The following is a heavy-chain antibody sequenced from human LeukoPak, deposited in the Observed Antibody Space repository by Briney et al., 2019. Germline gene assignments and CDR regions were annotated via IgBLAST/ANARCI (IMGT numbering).Heavy chain of an antibody. Sequence: GGSLRLSCAASGFTFNRYAMHWVRQAPGKGLEWVGLTSGDGITTCYLDSVKGRFTISRDNSKNSLYLHMNSLRSEDTALYYCAKDHVYGGADDWGQGTLVTVSS. D-gene: IGHD4-23*01. J-gene: IGHJ4*02. V-gene: IGHV3-43*02. CDR2: TSGDGITT. CDR3: AKDHVYGGADD. CDR1: GFTFNRYA.